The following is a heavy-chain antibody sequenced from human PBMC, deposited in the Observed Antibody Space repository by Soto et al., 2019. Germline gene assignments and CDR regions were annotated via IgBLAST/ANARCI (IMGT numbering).Heavy chain of an antibody. CDR2: IYTTGST. CDR1: GGSIMSYY. V-gene: IGHV4-4*07. D-gene: IGHD3-9*01. Sequence: SETLSLTCSVSGGSIMSYYCTWIRKAAGKGQEWIGRIYTTGSTNYNPSLKGRVTMSVDTSKYQFSLRVSSVTAADTAVYYGERGPGRDDINVWGQGTTVTVSS. J-gene: IGHJ6*02. CDR3: ERGPGRDDINV.